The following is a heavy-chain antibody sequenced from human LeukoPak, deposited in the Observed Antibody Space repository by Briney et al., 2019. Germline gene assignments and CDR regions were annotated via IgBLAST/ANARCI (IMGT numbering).Heavy chain of an antibody. J-gene: IGHJ4*02. CDR2: IWYDGSNK. D-gene: IGHD1-7*01. CDR3: ARVNSV. CDR1: RFTFSSYG. Sequence: GRSLRLSCAASRFTFSSYGMHWVRQAPGKGLEWVAVIWYDGSNKYYADSVEGRFTISRDNSKNTLYLQMNSLRAEDTAVYYCARVNSVWGQGTLVTVSS. V-gene: IGHV3-33*01.